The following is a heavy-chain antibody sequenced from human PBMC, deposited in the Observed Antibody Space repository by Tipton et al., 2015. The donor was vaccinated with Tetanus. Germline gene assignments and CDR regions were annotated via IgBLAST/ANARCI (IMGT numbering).Heavy chain of an antibody. CDR1: GGSVSSGSYY. CDR3: ARCPYGGVSGTLYY. V-gene: IGHV4-61*01. Sequence: TLSLTCTVSGGSVSSGSYYWNWIRQPPGKGLEWIGYIDYSGSTNYNPSLKSRVTISIDTSKKQFSLNLSSVTAADTAVYFCARCPYGGVSGTLYYWGQGILVTVSS. CDR2: IDYSGST. J-gene: IGHJ4*02. D-gene: IGHD4-23*01.